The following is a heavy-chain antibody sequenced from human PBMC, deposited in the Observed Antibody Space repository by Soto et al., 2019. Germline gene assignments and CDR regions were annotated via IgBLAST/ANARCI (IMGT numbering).Heavy chain of an antibody. CDR2: ISYDGSNK. Sequence: GGSLRLSCAASGFTFSSYGMHWVRQAPGKGLEWVAVISYDGSNKYYADSVKGRFTSRDNSKNTLYLQMNSLRAEDTAVYYCAKDRPITGTTAGYFDYWGQGTLVTVSS. D-gene: IGHD1-7*01. CDR1: GFTFSSYG. J-gene: IGHJ4*02. V-gene: IGHV3-30*18. CDR3: AKDRPITGTTAGYFDY.